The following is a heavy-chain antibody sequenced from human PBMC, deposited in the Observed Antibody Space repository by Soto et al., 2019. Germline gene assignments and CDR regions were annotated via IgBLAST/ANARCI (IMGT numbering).Heavy chain of an antibody. CDR3: ARDGGGATFDY. Sequence: QVQLVQSGAEVRKPGSSEKVSCEASGGTFSSYALNWMRQAPGQGLEWMGGIIPLFGTTTYAEKFQGRVTITADESTRTAFLELSSLTSEDTAMYYCARDGGGATFDYWGQGTVVTVSS. D-gene: IGHD1-26*01. J-gene: IGHJ4*02. CDR2: IIPLFGTT. CDR1: GGTFSSYA. V-gene: IGHV1-69*12.